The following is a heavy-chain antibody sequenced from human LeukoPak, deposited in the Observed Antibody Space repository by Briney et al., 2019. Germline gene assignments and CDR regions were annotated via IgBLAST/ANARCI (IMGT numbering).Heavy chain of an antibody. Sequence: ASVKVSCKASGYTFASYGISWVRQAPGQGLEWMGWISVDIGNTNYAQSLQGRVSMTRDISTTIVYMELTSLRSGDTAVYYCARDRLGYCGGGSCLLFDYWGQGTLVTVSS. J-gene: IGHJ4*02. CDR1: GYTFASYG. CDR2: ISVDIGNT. D-gene: IGHD2-15*01. CDR3: ARDRLGYCGGGSCLLFDY. V-gene: IGHV1-18*01.